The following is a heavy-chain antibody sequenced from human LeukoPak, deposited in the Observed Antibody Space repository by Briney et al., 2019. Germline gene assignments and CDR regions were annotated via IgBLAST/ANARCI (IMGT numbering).Heavy chain of an antibody. CDR2: INHSGST. D-gene: IGHD5-12*01. CDR3: ARGKERVANYYFDY. J-gene: IGHJ4*02. Sequence: PSETLSLACAVYGGSFSGYYWSWIRQPPGKGLEWIGEINHSGSTNYNPSLKSRVTISVDTSKNQFSLKLSSVTAADTAVYYCARGKERVANYYFDYWGQGTLVTVSS. V-gene: IGHV4-34*01. CDR1: GGSFSGYY.